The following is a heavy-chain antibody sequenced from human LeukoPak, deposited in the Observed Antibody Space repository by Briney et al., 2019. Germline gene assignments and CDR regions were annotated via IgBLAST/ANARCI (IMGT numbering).Heavy chain of an antibody. D-gene: IGHD3-10*01. V-gene: IGHV4-4*02. CDR1: GGSISSSNW. CDR3: ARSMVRGPFSTYAFDI. J-gene: IGHJ3*02. CDR2: IYHSGST. Sequence: SGTLSLTCAVSGGSISSSNWWSWVRQPPGKGLEWIGEIYHSGSTNYNPSLKSRVTISVDKSKNQFSLKLSSVTAADTAVYYCARSMVRGPFSTYAFDIWGQGTMVTVSS.